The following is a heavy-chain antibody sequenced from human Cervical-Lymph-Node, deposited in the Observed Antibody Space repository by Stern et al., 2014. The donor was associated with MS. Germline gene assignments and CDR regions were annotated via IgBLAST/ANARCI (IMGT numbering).Heavy chain of an antibody. J-gene: IGHJ4*02. Sequence: QLQLQESGPGLVKPSETLSLTCTVSGGSISSYYWSWIRPPPGKGLEWIGYIYYSGSTNYNPSLKSRVTISVDTSKNQFSLKLSSVTAADTAVYYCARAYGDYYFDYWGQGTLVTVSS. CDR2: IYYSGST. CDR1: GGSISSYY. D-gene: IGHD4-17*01. V-gene: IGHV4-59*01. CDR3: ARAYGDYYFDY.